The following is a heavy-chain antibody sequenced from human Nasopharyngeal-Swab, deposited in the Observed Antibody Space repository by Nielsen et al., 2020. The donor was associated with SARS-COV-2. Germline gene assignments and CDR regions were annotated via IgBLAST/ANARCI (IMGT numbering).Heavy chain of an antibody. CDR2: ISSSSSYI. J-gene: IGHJ4*02. V-gene: IGHV3-21*01. D-gene: IGHD4-17*01. Sequence: GESLKISCAASGFTFSSYSMNWARQAPGKGLEWVSSISSSSSYIYYADSVKGRFTISRDNAKNSLYLQMNSLRAEDTAVYYCATPTVSNGDYWGQGTLVTVSS. CDR3: ATPTVSNGDY. CDR1: GFTFSSYS.